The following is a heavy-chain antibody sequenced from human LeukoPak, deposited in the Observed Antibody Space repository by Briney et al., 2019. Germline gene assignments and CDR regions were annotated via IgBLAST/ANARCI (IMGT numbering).Heavy chain of an antibody. D-gene: IGHD3/OR15-3a*01. V-gene: IGHV1-69*01. CDR2: IIPIFGTA. J-gene: IGHJ2*01. CDR3: ARKPRLDERYFDL. CDR1: GGTFSSYA. Sequence: SVKVSCKASGGTFSSYAISWVRQAPGQGLEWMGGIIPIFGTANYAQKFQGRVTITADESTSTAYMELSGLRSEDTAVYYCARKPRLDERYFDLWGRGTLVTVSS.